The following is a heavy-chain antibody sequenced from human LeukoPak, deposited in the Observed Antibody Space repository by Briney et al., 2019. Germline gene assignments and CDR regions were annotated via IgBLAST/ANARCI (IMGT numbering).Heavy chain of an antibody. CDR3: ASWGSAFDI. V-gene: IGHV3-74*01. CDR2: IYSDGSGT. D-gene: IGHD7-27*01. Sequence: PGGSLRLSCAASGFTFSKYWMHWVRQAPGKGLVWVSRIYSDGSGTSYADSVKGRFTISRDNAKNTLFLQMNSLRAEDTAVYYCASWGSAFDIWGQGTMVIVSS. CDR1: GFTFSKYW. J-gene: IGHJ3*02.